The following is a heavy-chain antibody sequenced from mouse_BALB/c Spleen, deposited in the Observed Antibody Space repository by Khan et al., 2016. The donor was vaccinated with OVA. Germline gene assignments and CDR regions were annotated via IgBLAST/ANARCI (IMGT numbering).Heavy chain of an antibody. Sequence: QIQLVQSGPELKTPGETVKISCKASGFTFTNYGMNWVKQSPGKGLKWMGWINTYTGEPTYTDDFKGRFAFSLETSATTAYLQINNLKNEDTSTXFYASAYYGSDYAKDYWGQGTSVTVSS. CDR1: GFTFTNYG. CDR3: ASAYYGSDYAKDY. J-gene: IGHJ4*01. CDR2: INTYTGEP. V-gene: IGHV9-3-1*01. D-gene: IGHD1-1*01.